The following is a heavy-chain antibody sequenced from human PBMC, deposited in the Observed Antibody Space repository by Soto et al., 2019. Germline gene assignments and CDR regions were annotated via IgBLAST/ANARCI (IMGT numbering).Heavy chain of an antibody. D-gene: IGHD2-2*01. CDR3: ARSHGSSTSLEIYYYYYYGMDV. J-gene: IGHJ6*02. CDR1: GGTFGSYA. CDR2: IIPIPGTA. Sequence: QVPLVQSGAEVKKPGSSVKVSCKASGGTFGSYAISWVRQAPGQGLEWMGGIIPIPGTANYAQKFQGRVTIAADESTSTAYMELSSRRSEDTAVYYCARSHGSSTSLEIYYYYYYGMDVWGQGTTVTVSS. V-gene: IGHV1-69*01.